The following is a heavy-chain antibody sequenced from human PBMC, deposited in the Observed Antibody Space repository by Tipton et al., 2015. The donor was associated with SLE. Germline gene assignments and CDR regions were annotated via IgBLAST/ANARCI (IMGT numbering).Heavy chain of an antibody. J-gene: IGHJ6*02. CDR2: IYSGGST. V-gene: IGHV3-53*05. CDR1: GFTVSSNY. Sequence: SLRLSCAASGFTVSSNYMSWVRQAPGKGLEWVSVIYSGGSTYYADSVKGRFTISRDNSKNTLYLQMNSLRNEDTAVYYCARDPGIANGMGDWGRGTTLTVSS. D-gene: IGHD1-1*01. CDR3: ARDPGIANGMGD.